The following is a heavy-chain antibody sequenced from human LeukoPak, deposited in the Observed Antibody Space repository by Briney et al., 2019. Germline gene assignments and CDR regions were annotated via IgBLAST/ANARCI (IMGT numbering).Heavy chain of an antibody. CDR1: GFTFSSYS. D-gene: IGHD2-2*01. CDR2: ISSSSSTI. J-gene: IGHJ4*02. V-gene: IGHV3-48*01. Sequence: PGGSLRLSCAASGFTFSSYSMNWVRQAPGKGLEWVSYISSSSSTIYYADSVKGRFTISRDNAKNSLYLQMNSLRAEDTAVYYCASTWVVVPAASFDYWGQGTLVTVSS. CDR3: ASTWVVVPAASFDY.